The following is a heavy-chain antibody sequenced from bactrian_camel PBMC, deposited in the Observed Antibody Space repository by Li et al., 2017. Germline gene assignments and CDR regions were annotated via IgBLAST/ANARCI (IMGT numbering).Heavy chain of an antibody. J-gene: IGHJ4*01. D-gene: IGHD1*01. V-gene: IGHV3S53*01. CDR1: GDIGRDVC. CDR2: IDDDGRT. Sequence: QVQLVESGGGSVEPGGSLVLSCKISGDIGRDVCLGWFRQGPDGWREGLASIDDDGRTTYADSVKGRFTISPDNAKNTIYLQMNNLKPEGTAMYYCAAKSACLDLLRAIPLARWVGQGTQVTV.